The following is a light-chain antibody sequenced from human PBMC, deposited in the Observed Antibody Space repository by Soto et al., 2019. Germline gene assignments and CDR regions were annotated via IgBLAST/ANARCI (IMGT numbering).Light chain of an antibody. Sequence: QPVLTQPPSMSGAPGQRVTISCTGRSSNIGAGYDVHWYQQHPGTAPKLLIFDNNNRPSGVPDRFSGSKSDTSASLAITGLQAEDEADYYCQSFETSLSGFVVFGGGTKLTVL. CDR3: QSFETSLSGFVV. CDR1: SSNIGAGYD. CDR2: DNN. J-gene: IGLJ2*01. V-gene: IGLV1-40*01.